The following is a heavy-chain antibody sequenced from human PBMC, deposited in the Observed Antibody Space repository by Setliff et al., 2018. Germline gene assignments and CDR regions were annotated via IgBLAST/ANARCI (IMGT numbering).Heavy chain of an antibody. CDR1: GGSISSGSYY. CDR2: IYTSGST. CDR3: ATNPYQLLNFDY. Sequence: PSETLSLTCTVSGGSISSGSYYWSWIRQPAGKGLEWIGHIYTSGSTNYNPSLKSRVTISVDTSKNQFSLKLGSVTAADTAVYYCATNPYQLLNFDYWGQGTLVTVSS. D-gene: IGHD2-2*01. V-gene: IGHV4-61*09. J-gene: IGHJ4*02.